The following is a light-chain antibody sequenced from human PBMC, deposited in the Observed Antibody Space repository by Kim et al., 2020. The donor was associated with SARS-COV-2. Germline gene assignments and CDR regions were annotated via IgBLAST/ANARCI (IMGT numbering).Light chain of an antibody. CDR3: NSRDNSGNPWV. CDR2: GKN. CDR1: SLRSFY. V-gene: IGLV3-19*01. Sequence: SSELTQDPAVSVALGQTVRITCQGDSLRSFYASWYQQKPGQAPVVVFYGKNNRPSGIPDRFSGSSSGTTASLTITGAQAEDEADYYCNSRDNSGNPWVFGGGTKVTVL. J-gene: IGLJ3*02.